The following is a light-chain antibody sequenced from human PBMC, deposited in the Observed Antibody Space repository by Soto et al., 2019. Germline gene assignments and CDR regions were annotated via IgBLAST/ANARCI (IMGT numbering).Light chain of an antibody. Sequence: DIQMTQSPSSLSASVGDRVTITCRESQVISTSLAWFQQKPGKAPVSLIYGASNLQSGVPSKFSNSGSGTHFYRTISSLQTEDFATYCFQQYESYPYTFVQGTKLEIK. CDR3: QQYESYPYT. J-gene: IGKJ2*01. CDR2: GAS. V-gene: IGKV1-16*02. CDR1: QVISTS.